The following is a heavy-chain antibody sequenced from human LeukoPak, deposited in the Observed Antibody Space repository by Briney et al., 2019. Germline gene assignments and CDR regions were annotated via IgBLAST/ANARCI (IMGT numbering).Heavy chain of an antibody. CDR3: ARVPTVTTVNFDY. Sequence: SETLSLTCTVSGGSISSYYWGWIRQPPGKGLEWIGSIYYSGSTYYNPSLKSRVTISVDTSKNQFSLKLSSVTAADTAVYYCARVPTVTTVNFDYWGQGTLVTVSS. CDR1: GGSISSYY. V-gene: IGHV4-39*07. CDR2: IYYSGST. J-gene: IGHJ4*02. D-gene: IGHD4-17*01.